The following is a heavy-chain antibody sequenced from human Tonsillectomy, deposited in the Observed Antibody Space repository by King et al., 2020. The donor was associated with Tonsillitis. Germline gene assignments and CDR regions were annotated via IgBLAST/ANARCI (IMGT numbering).Heavy chain of an antibody. J-gene: IGHJ6*03. V-gene: IGHV3-30-3*01. CDR2: ISYDGVNK. Sequence: VQLVESGGGVVQPGRSLRLSCAASGFTFSDYAMHWVRQAPGKGLEWVAVISYDGVNKYYADSVKGRFTISRDNSKNTLFLQMNSLRADDTAMYYCARAINPYYYYFMDVWGTGTTVTVSS. CDR3: ARAINPYYYYFMDV. CDR1: GFTFSDYA.